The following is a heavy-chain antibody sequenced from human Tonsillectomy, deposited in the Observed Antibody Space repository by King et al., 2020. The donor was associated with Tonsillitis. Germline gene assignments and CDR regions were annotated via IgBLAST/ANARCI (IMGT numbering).Heavy chain of an antibody. CDR3: ARGEGTTGGFDY. Sequence: QLQESGPGLVKPSQTLSLICSVSSGSIRTGDFYWSWIRQPPGKGLAWLGYIYYIGTTYYNPSLQGRVSMSVDASKNQFSLKLRSVTAADTAVYYCARGEGTTGGFDYWGQGTLVTVSS. D-gene: IGHD1-7*01. CDR2: IYYIGTT. V-gene: IGHV4-30-4*01. CDR1: SGSIRTGDFY. J-gene: IGHJ4*02.